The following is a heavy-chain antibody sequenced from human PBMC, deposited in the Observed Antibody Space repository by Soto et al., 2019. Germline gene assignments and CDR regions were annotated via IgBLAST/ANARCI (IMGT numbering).Heavy chain of an antibody. Sequence: QVQLVESWGGVVQPGRSLRLSCAASGFTISSYGMHWVRQAPGKGLEWVAVISYDGSNKYYADSVKGRFTISRDNSKNTLYLQMNSLRAEDTAVYYCAKDYRGFDYWGQGTLVTVSS. V-gene: IGHV3-30*18. CDR2: ISYDGSNK. CDR1: GFTISSYG. CDR3: AKDYRGFDY. J-gene: IGHJ4*02.